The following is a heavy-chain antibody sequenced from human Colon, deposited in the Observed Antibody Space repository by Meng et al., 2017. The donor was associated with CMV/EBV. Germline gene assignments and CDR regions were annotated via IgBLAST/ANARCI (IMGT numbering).Heavy chain of an antibody. J-gene: IGHJ4*02. CDR2: ITSGGST. CDR3: ARLALPQISSYYFDY. V-gene: IGHV3-66*02. CDR1: GFTFSSYT. D-gene: IGHD3-16*01. Sequence: GGSLRLSCAASGFTFSSYTMTWVRQAPGKGLEWVSVITSGGSTYYADSVKGRFTISRDTSKNTLYLQMNSLRAEDTAVYYCARLALPQISSYYFDYWGQGTLVTVSS.